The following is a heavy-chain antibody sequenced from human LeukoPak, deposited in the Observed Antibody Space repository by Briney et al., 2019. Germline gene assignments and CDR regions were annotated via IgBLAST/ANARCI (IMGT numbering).Heavy chain of an antibody. D-gene: IGHD3-9*01. J-gene: IGHJ4*02. CDR3: ARDYDILTGYSNTFDY. Sequence: GGSLRLSCAASGFTLSSYSMHWVRQAPGKGLEWVTVIWYDGSNKYYADSVKGRFTISRDNSKNTLYLQMNSLRAEDTAVYYCARDYDILTGYSNTFDYWGQGTLVTVSS. CDR1: GFTLSSYS. CDR2: IWYDGSNK. V-gene: IGHV3-33*01.